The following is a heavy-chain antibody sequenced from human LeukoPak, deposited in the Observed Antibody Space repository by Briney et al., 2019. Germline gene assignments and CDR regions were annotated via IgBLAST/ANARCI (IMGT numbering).Heavy chain of an antibody. CDR1: GGTFSSYA. CDR2: IIPIFATA. CDR3: ATLYYYDSS. J-gene: IGHJ4*02. Sequence: ASVKVSCKASGGTFSSYAISWVRQAPGQGLEWMGGIIPIFATAIYAQKFQGRVTMTEDTSTDTAYMELSSLRSEDTAVYYCATLYYYDSSWGQGTLVTVSS. V-gene: IGHV1-69*06. D-gene: IGHD3-22*01.